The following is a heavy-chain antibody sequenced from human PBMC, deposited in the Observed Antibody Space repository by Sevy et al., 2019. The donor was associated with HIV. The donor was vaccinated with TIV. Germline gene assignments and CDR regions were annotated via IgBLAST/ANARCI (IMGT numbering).Heavy chain of an antibody. CDR2: ISYDGSNK. CDR1: GFTFSSYA. CDR3: ARDPIAAAGTPYDAFDI. J-gene: IGHJ3*02. D-gene: IGHD6-13*01. Sequence: GGSLRLSCAASGFTFSSYAMHWVRQAPGKGLEWMAVISYDGSNKYYADSVKGRFTISRDNSKNTLYLQMNSLRAEDTAVYYRARDPIAAAGTPYDAFDIWGQGTMVTVSS. V-gene: IGHV3-30-3*01.